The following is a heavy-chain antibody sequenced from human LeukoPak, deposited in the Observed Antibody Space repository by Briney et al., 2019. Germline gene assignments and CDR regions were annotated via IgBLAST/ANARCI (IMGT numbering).Heavy chain of an antibody. J-gene: IGHJ4*02. CDR2: IYHSGNT. CDR1: GTSMSSNY. CDR3: ASTRRAAVAGRFDS. Sequence: PSETLSLTCNVSGTSMSSNYWSWIRQPPGKGLEWIGYIYHSGNTNYSPSLESRVTMSVDESKNQFSLRVHFVSAADTAVYYCASTRRAAVAGRFDSWGQGTLVTVSS. D-gene: IGHD6-19*01. V-gene: IGHV4-4*09.